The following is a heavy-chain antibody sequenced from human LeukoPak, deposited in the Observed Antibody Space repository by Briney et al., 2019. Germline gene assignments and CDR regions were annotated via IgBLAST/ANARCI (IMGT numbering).Heavy chain of an antibody. CDR2: IIPILGIA. V-gene: IGHV1-69*04. Sequence: ASVKVSCKTSRTTFSSYSISWVRQAPGQGLEWMLSIIPILGIANYAQKFQGRVTITADKSTNTAYMELSSLESEDTAVYYCARDPTLTAIQRRHFDLWGRGTLVTVSA. CDR3: ARDPTLTAIQRRHFDL. CDR1: RTTFSSYS. J-gene: IGHJ2*01. D-gene: IGHD3-3*01.